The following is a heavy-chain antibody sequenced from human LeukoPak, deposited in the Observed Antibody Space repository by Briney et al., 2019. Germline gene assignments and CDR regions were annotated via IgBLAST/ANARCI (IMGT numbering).Heavy chain of an antibody. CDR3: AKDRRSFLVATIFDY. D-gene: IGHD5-12*01. V-gene: IGHV3-9*01. J-gene: IGHJ4*02. CDR2: ISWNSGSI. Sequence: PGGSLRLSCAASGFTFDDYAMHWVRQAPGKGLEWVSGISWNSGSIGYADSVKGRFTISRDNAKNSLYLQMNRLRAEDTALYYCAKDRRSFLVATIFDYWGQGTLVTVSS. CDR1: GFTFDDYA.